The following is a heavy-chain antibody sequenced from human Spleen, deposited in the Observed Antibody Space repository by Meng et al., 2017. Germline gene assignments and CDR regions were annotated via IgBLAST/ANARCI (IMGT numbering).Heavy chain of an antibody. J-gene: IGHJ3*02. V-gene: IGHV4-34*01. CDR1: GGSFSDYY. D-gene: IGHD2-21*02. CDR2: INHSGST. Sequence: SETLSLTCVVSGGSFSDYYWSWIRQPPGKGLEWIGEINHSGSTNYNPSLESRATISVDTSKNQFSLKLSSVTAADTAVYYCAGPTDGAFDIWGQGTMVTVSS. CDR3: AGPTDGAFDI.